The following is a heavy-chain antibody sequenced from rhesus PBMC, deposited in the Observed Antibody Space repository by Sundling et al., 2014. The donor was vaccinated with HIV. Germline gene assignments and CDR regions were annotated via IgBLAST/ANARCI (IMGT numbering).Heavy chain of an antibody. CDR2: VYGSSTST. D-gene: IGHD3-3*01. CDR1: GGSISGGFY. CDR3: ARVGGGYNIWTGYYWGHDAFDF. J-gene: IGHJ3*01. Sequence: QVQLQESGPAVVKPSETLSLTCAVSGGSISGGFYWSWIRQPSGKGLEWVGSVYGSSTSTNYNPSLKSRVTISKDTSKNQFSLKLSSVTAADTAVYYCARVGGGYNIWTGYYWGHDAFDFWGQGLRVTVSS. V-gene: IGHV4S10*01.